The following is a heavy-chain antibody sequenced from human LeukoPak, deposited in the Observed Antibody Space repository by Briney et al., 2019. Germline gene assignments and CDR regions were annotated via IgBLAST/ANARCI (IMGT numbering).Heavy chain of an antibody. V-gene: IGHV4-34*01. J-gene: IGHJ3*02. CDR2: INHSGST. Sequence: SETLSLTCAVYGGSFSGYYWSWIRQPPGKGLEWIGEINHSGSTNYNPSLKSRVTISVDTSKNQFSLKLSSVTAADTAVYYCARQRGTVAAMWRRAHAFDIWGQGTMVTVSS. CDR1: GGSFSGYY. D-gene: IGHD1-26*01. CDR3: ARQRGTVAAMWRRAHAFDI.